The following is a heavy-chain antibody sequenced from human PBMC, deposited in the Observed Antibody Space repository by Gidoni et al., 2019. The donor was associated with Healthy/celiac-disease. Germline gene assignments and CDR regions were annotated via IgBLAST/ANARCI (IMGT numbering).Heavy chain of an antibody. CDR1: GGSISRGGYY. V-gene: IGHV4-31*03. CDR3: ARRVVTDRDNWFDP. J-gene: IGHJ5*02. CDR2: IYYSGST. Sequence: QVQLQESGPGLVQPSQTLSLTCTVSGGSISRGGYYWSWIRQHPGKGLEWIGYIYYSGSTYYNPSLKSRVTISVDTSKNQFSLKLSSVTAADTAVYYCARRVVTDRDNWFDPWGQGTLVTVSS. D-gene: IGHD2-21*02.